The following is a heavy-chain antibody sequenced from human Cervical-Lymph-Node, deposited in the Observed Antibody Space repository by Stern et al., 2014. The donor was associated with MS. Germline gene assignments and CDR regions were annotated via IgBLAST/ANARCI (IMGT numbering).Heavy chain of an antibody. Sequence: VQLVESGVEVKEPGASVKVSCKTSGYTFINYAIVWVRQAPGQGLEWMGHVNINTNTTVYAHDFQDRVTMTTDTSTNTAYMELRSLRSDDTAVYYCARDMTAVFLYYFDYWGQGTLVTVSS. D-gene: IGHD4-11*01. CDR2: VNINTNTT. CDR1: GYTFINYA. J-gene: IGHJ4*02. V-gene: IGHV1-18*01. CDR3: ARDMTAVFLYYFDY.